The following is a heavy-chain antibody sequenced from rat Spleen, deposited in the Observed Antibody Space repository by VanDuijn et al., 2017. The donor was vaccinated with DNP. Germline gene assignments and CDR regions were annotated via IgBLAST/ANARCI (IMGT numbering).Heavy chain of an antibody. Sequence: EVQLVESGGGLVQPGRSLKLSCAASGFTFSNYGMHWIRQAPTKGLEWVASISPSGGSTYYRDSVKGRFTISRDNAKSSLYLQMESLRSEDTATYYCVASAGWGYFDYWGQGVVVTVSP. CDR2: ISPSGGST. D-gene: IGHD1-4*01. V-gene: IGHV5-19*01. CDR1: GFTFSNYG. CDR3: VASAGWGYFDY. J-gene: IGHJ2*01.